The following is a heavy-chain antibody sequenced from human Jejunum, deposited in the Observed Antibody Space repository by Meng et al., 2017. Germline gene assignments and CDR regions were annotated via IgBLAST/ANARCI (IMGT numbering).Heavy chain of an antibody. CDR3: ARDGVVGPTASFYC. CDR2: INWNGIST. CDR1: GFTFDDYG. J-gene: IGHJ4*02. Sequence: GESLKISCAASGFTFDDYGMNWVRQVAGKGLEWVSGINWNGISTTYAGSVKGRFTISRDNAKNSVYLQMNSLRAEDTALYFCARDGVVGPTASFYCWGQGTLVTVSS. D-gene: IGHD1-26*01. V-gene: IGHV3-20*04.